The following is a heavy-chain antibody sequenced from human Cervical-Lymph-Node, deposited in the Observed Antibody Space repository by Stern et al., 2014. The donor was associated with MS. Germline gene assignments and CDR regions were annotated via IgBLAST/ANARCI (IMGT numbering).Heavy chain of an antibody. J-gene: IGHJ3*02. CDR3: ARGDSSSWYGFRAVGAFDI. Sequence: VQLVESGGGLVKPGGSLRLSCAASGFTFSSYSMNWVRQAPGKGLEWVSSISSSSSYICYADSVKGRFTISRDNAKNSLYLQMNSLRAEDTAVYYCARGDSSSWYGFRAVGAFDIWGQGTMVTVSS. D-gene: IGHD6-13*01. CDR2: ISSSSSYI. CDR1: GFTFSSYS. V-gene: IGHV3-21*01.